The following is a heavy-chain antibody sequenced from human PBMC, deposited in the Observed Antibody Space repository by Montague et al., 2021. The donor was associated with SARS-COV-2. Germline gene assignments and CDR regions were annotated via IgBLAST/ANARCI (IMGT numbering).Heavy chain of an antibody. CDR2: IYDSGST. J-gene: IGHJ3*02. V-gene: IGHV4-39*02. Sequence: SETLSLTCTVSGGSISSNNYYWDWIRQPPGKGLEWIGGIYDSGSTYYDPSLKSRVTISVDTSKNHFSLKLNSVTAADTAAYYCARRGRKLLPVATTIGGFDIGGQGTMAPVSS. CDR3: ARRGRKLLPVATTIGGFDI. CDR1: GGSISSNNYY. D-gene: IGHD5-12*01.